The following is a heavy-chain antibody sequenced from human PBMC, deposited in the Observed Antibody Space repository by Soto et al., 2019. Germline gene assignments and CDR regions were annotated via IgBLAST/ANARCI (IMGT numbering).Heavy chain of an antibody. Sequence: QVQLVQSGAEVKKPGSSVKVSCKASGGPFSSYVLTWVRQAPGQGLEWMGRIIPMFGVTDFAPKFQGRVTITADKSTTTAYMELSSLRSEDTAIYYCAGDRALNNAAVGMAYWGQGTLVTVSS. CDR3: AGDRALNNAAVGMAY. J-gene: IGHJ4*02. V-gene: IGHV1-69*04. D-gene: IGHD6-13*01. CDR1: GGPFSSYV. CDR2: IIPMFGVT.